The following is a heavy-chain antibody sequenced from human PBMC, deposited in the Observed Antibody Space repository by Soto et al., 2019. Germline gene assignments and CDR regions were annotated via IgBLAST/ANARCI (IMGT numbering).Heavy chain of an antibody. D-gene: IGHD5-12*01. J-gene: IGHJ4*02. CDR3: AREADRRWLHLLDF. CDR2: IIPMFGTA. V-gene: IGHV1-69*01. Sequence: QVQLVQSGAEVKKPGSSVKVSCKASGGTFSTYGVSWVRQAPGQGLEWLGGIIPMFGTANYAQKFQGRVTITADESMTTAYVEMRSLRSDDTAVYFCAREADRRWLHLLDFWGQGTLVTVSS. CDR1: GGTFSTYG.